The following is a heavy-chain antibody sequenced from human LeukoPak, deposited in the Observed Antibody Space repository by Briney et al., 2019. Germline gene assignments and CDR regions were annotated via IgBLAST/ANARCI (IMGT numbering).Heavy chain of an antibody. J-gene: IGHJ4*02. CDR2: INHSGST. CDR3: ARFLRYYHDRHYFDY. CDR1: GGSFSGYY. V-gene: IGHV4-34*01. D-gene: IGHD3-22*01. Sequence: SETLSLTCAVYGGSFSGYYWSWIRQPPGKGLEWIGEINHSGSTNYNPSLKSRVTISVDTSKNQFSLKLSSVTAADTAVYYCARFLRYYHDRHYFDYWGQGTLVTVSS.